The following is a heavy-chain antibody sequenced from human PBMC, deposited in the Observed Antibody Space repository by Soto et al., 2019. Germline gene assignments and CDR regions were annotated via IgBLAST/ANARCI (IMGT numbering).Heavy chain of an antibody. D-gene: IGHD3-3*01. Sequence: ASVKVSCKASGYTFTGYYMHWVRQAPGQGLEWMGWINPNSGGTNYAQKFQGRVTMTRDTSISTAYMELSRLRSDDTAVYYCARGYYDFWSGLYYWGQGTLVTVS. J-gene: IGHJ4*02. CDR2: INPNSGGT. CDR3: ARGYYDFWSGLYY. V-gene: IGHV1-2*02. CDR1: GYTFTGYY.